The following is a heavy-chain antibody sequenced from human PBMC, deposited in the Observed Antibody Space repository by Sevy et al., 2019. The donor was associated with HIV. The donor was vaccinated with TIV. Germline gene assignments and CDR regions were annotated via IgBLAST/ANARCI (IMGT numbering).Heavy chain of an antibody. J-gene: IGHJ3*01. V-gene: IGHV3-21*01. Sequence: GGSLRLSCAASGFTFSDYNMNWVRQAPGNGLEWVSYISGLSNYIYYADSVKGRFSISRDNAKNSLFLQMNSLRAEDTALYYCARGVRTYDAFDLWGQGTVVTVSS. CDR1: GFTFSDYN. CDR2: ISGLSNYI. CDR3: ARGVRTYDAFDL. D-gene: IGHD6-6*01.